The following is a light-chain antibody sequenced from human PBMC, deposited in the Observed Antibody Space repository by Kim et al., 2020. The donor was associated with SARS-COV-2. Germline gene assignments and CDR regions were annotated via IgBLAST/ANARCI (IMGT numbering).Light chain of an antibody. CDR3: GTWDSSLSAGGV. Sequence: QSVLTQPPSVSAAPGQKVTISCSGSSSNIGNNYVSWYQQLPGTAPKLLIYDNDKRPSGIPDRFSASKSGTSATLDITGLQTGDEADYYCGTWDSSLSAGGVFGGGTQLTVL. J-gene: IGLJ2*01. CDR1: SSNIGNNY. V-gene: IGLV1-51*01. CDR2: DND.